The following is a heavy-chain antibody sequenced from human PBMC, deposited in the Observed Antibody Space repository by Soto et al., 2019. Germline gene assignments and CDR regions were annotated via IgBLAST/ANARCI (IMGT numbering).Heavy chain of an antibody. D-gene: IGHD3-10*01. Sequence: PGESLKISCKGSGYSFTSYWISGGRQMPGKVLEWVGMIDPSDSYTNYSPSFQGHVTTSADKSISTAYLQWSSVKAPDTAMYYCASRSSGSYYIVPYYYGMDVWGRGTTVTVSS. V-gene: IGHV5-10-1*01. CDR2: IDPSDSYT. CDR1: GYSFTSYW. J-gene: IGHJ6*02. CDR3: ASRSSGSYYIVPYYYGMDV.